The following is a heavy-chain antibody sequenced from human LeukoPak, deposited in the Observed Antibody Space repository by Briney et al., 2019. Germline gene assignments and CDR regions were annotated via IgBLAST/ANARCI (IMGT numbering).Heavy chain of an antibody. V-gene: IGHV4-39*01. CDR3: ARQEAPFDY. CDR2: IYYSGST. CDR1: GGFISSSSYY. J-gene: IGHJ4*02. Sequence: PSETLSLTCTVSGGFISSSSYYWGWIRQPPGKGLEWIGSIYYSGSTYYNPSLKSRVTISVDTSKNQFSLKLSSVTAADTAVYYCARQEAPFDYWGQGTLVTVSS.